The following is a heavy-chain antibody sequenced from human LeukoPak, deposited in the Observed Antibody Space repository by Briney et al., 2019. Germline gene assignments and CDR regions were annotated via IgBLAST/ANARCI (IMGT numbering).Heavy chain of an antibody. V-gene: IGHV4-61*02. J-gene: IGHJ4*02. Sequence: SETLSLTCTVSGGSISSGSYYWSWIRQPAGKGLEWIGRIYTSGSTNYNPSLKSRVTISVDTSKNQFSLKLSSVTAADTAVYYCARGAVVVPAAQPRAYYFDYWGQGTLVTVSS. CDR2: IYTSGST. D-gene: IGHD2-2*01. CDR1: GGSISSGSYY. CDR3: ARGAVVVPAAQPRAYYFDY.